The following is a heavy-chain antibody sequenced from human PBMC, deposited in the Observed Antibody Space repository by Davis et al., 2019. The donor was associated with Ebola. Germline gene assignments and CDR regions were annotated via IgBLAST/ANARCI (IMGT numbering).Heavy chain of an antibody. D-gene: IGHD6-13*01. CDR3: ARGSVAAAGLTNWFDP. CDR2: IYYSGST. CDR1: GASISSSNYY. J-gene: IGHJ5*02. Sequence: SETLSLTCTVSGASISSSNYYWSWIRQPPGKGLEWIGYIYYSGSTNYNPSLKSRVTISVDTSKNQFSLKLSSVTAADTAVYYCARGSVAAAGLTNWFDPRGQGTLVTVSS. V-gene: IGHV4-61*01.